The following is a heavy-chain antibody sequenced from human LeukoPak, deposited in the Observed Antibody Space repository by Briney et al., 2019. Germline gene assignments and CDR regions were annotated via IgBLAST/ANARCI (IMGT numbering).Heavy chain of an antibody. J-gene: IGHJ4*02. Sequence: PGGSLRLSCAASGFTFSDYYMSWIRQAPGKGLEWVSYISSSGSTIYYADSVKGRFTISRDNAKNSLYLQMNSLRAEDTAVYYCAKDRGDIVVVPAAVFDYWGQGTLVTVSS. V-gene: IGHV3-11*01. CDR2: ISSSGSTI. CDR1: GFTFSDYY. D-gene: IGHD2-2*01. CDR3: AKDRGDIVVVPAAVFDY.